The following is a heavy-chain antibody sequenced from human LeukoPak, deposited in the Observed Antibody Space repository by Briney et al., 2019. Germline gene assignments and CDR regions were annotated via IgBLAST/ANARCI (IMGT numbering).Heavy chain of an antibody. D-gene: IGHD3-10*01. Sequence: GGSLRLSCAASGFTFSSYDMHWVRQDTGKGLEGVSAIGTAGDTYYPGPVKGRFTISRENAKNSLYLQMNSLRAEDTAVYYCARDLDYYGSGSYSDAFDIWGQGTMVTVSS. CDR3: ARDLDYYGSGSYSDAFDI. J-gene: IGHJ3*02. CDR1: GFTFSSYD. CDR2: IGTAGDT. V-gene: IGHV3-13*01.